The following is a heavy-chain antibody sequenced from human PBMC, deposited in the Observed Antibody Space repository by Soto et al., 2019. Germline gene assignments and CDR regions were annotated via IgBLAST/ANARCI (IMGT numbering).Heavy chain of an antibody. D-gene: IGHD4-17*01. Sequence: QVQLVESGGGVVQPGRSLRLSCAASGFTFSSYGMHWVRQAPGKGLEWVAVIWYDGSNKYYADSVKGRFTISRDNSKNRAELQMNSRRAEDAAVFYYAGGGGYYGDDEFDHWGQGTLVTVSS. CDR2: IWYDGSNK. J-gene: IGHJ4*02. CDR3: AGGGGYYGDDEFDH. CDR1: GFTFSSYG. V-gene: IGHV3-33*01.